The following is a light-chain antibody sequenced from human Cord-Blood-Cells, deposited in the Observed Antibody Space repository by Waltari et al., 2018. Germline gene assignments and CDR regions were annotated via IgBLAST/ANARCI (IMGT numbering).Light chain of an antibody. CDR3: QSADSSGTYV. CDR2: KDS. V-gene: IGLV3-25*03. Sequence: SYELTQPPSVSVSPGQTARITCSGDALPKPYAYWYQQKPGQAPVLVIDKDSERPAGTPERFSCSSSGTTVTLTISGVQAEDEADYYCQSADSSGTYVFGGGTKLTVL. CDR1: ALPKPY. J-gene: IGLJ3*02.